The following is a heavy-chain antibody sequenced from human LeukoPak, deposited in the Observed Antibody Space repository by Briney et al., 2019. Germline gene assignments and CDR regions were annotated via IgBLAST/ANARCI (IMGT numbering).Heavy chain of an antibody. J-gene: IGHJ6*03. CDR3: AKIVGYGSEYYYYYMDV. D-gene: IGHD3-10*01. Sequence: SGTLSLTCAVSGGSISSKNWWSWVRQPPGKGLEWIGEIHHSGSTNYNPSLKSRVTISIGQSKKQFSLRLSSVTAADTAVYYCAKIVGYGSEYYYYYMDVWGKGTTVTVSS. CDR1: GGSISSKNW. V-gene: IGHV4-4*02. CDR2: IHHSGST.